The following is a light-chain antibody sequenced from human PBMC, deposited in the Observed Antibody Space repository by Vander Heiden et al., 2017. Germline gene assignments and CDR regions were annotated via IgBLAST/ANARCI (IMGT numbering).Light chain of an antibody. CDR1: ALPKQN. CDR2: KDS. J-gene: IGLJ2*01. Sequence: SYELTQPPSVSVSPGQTARNHCSAHALPKQNAYWYQQQPAQAPVLLLYKDSERPSGIPDRFSGSSSGTTVTLTTSGVQAEGEADYYCHSADSRSNAVVCGGGTKLTVL. V-gene: IGLV3-25*03. CDR3: HSADSRSNAVV.